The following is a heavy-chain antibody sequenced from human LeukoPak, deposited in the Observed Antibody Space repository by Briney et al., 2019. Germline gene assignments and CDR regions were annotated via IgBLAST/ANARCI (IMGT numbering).Heavy chain of an antibody. D-gene: IGHD2-15*01. Sequence: GGSLRLSCAASGFTFSSYSMNWVRQAPGKGLEWVSSISSSSSYIYYADSVKGRFTISRNNAKNSLYLQMNSLRAEDTAVYYCARDCSGGSCYAHWGQGTLVTVSS. CDR1: GFTFSSYS. CDR3: ARDCSGGSCYAH. V-gene: IGHV3-21*01. CDR2: ISSSSSYI. J-gene: IGHJ4*02.